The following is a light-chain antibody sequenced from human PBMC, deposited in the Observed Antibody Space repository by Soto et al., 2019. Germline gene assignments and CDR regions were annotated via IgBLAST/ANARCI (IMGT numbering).Light chain of an antibody. Sequence: DIQMTPSPSSLTASVGDRVTITCRGSQGISSWLAWYQQKPGKAPRLLIYKASSLASGVPSRFSGSGSGTEFTLTISSLQPDDFAIYYCQQYKTFGQGTKVDIK. V-gene: IGKV1-5*03. CDR2: KAS. J-gene: IGKJ1*01. CDR3: QQYKT. CDR1: QGISSW.